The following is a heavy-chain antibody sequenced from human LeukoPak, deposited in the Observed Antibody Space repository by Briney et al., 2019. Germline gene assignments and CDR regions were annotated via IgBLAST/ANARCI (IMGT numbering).Heavy chain of an antibody. D-gene: IGHD3-22*01. CDR2: ISGSGGST. Sequence: GGSLRLSCAASGFTFSSYAMSWVRQAPGKGLEWVSAISGSGGSTYYADSVKGRFTISRDNSKNTLYLQMNSLRAEDTAVYYCAKAPARYYYDSSGYSRRGDYWGQGTLVTVSS. CDR3: AKAPARYYYDSSGYSRRGDY. CDR1: GFTFSSYA. J-gene: IGHJ4*02. V-gene: IGHV3-23*01.